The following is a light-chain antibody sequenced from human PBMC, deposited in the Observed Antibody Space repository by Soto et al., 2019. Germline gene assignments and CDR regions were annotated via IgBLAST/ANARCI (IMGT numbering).Light chain of an antibody. CDR2: DNN. J-gene: IGLJ7*01. CDR1: SSNIGNNY. Sequence: QSVLTQPPSVSAAPGQKVTISCSGSSSNIGNNYVSWYQQLPGTAPKLLIYDNNKRPSGIPDRFSGSKSGTSATLDITGLQAGDEAGYYCGTWDSSLSAAVFGGGTQLTVL. CDR3: GTWDSSLSAAV. V-gene: IGLV1-51*01.